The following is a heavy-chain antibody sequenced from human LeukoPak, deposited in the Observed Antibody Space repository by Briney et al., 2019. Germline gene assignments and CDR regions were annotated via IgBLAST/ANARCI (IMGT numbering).Heavy chain of an antibody. J-gene: IGHJ4*02. CDR2: IYYGGLT. V-gene: IGHV4-39*02. D-gene: IGHD1-26*01. CDR1: GGSINTRSYD. Sequence: GSLRLSCSVSGGSINTRSYDWGWIRQPPGKGLEWIGSIYYGGLTYYNPSLKSRVTLSADTSRNHFFLKVNSVTAADTSVYYCARLPILGVVDYWGQGILVTVSS. CDR3: ARLPILGVVDY.